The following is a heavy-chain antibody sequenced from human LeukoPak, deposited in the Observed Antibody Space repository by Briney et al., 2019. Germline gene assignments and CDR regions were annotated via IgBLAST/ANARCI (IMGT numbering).Heavy chain of an antibody. CDR3: ARHRYYYRSGSYYGAPYYMDV. CDR2: IYYSGST. V-gene: IGHV4-39*01. CDR1: GGSISSSSYY. Sequence: SETLSLTCTVSGGSISSSSYYWGWIRQPPGKGLEWIGRIYYSGSTYYNPSLKSRVTISVDTSKNQFSLKLSSVTAADTAVYYCARHRYYYRSGSYYGAPYYMDVWGKGTTVTISS. J-gene: IGHJ6*03. D-gene: IGHD3-10*01.